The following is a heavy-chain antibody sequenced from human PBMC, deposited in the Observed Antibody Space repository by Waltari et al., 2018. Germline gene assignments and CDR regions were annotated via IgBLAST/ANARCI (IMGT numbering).Heavy chain of an antibody. CDR2: IYYSGST. CDR1: GGSISSSTYY. CDR3: ARLPISLGVGSVFDI. V-gene: IGHV4-39*01. D-gene: IGHD2-15*01. J-gene: IGHJ3*02. Sequence: QMQLQESGPGLVKPSEPLSLTCTVSGGSISSSTYYWGWIRQPPVKGLEWIGNIYYSGSTYYKPSLKSRRTISVDTSKNQFSLNLRSVTAADTAVYYCARLPISLGVGSVFDIWGQGTMVTVSS.